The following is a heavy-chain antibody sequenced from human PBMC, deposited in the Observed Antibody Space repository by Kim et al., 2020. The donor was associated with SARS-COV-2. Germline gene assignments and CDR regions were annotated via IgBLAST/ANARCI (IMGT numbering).Heavy chain of an antibody. Sequence: SETLSLTCAVYGGSFSGYYWSWIRQPPGKGLEWIGEINHSGSTNYNPSLKSRVTISVDTSKNQFSLKLSSVTAADTAVYYCASSYGSGSYAGYWGQGTLVNVSS. V-gene: IGHV4-34*01. CDR1: GGSFSGYY. CDR3: ASSYGSGSYAGY. D-gene: IGHD3-10*01. J-gene: IGHJ4*02. CDR2: INHSGST.